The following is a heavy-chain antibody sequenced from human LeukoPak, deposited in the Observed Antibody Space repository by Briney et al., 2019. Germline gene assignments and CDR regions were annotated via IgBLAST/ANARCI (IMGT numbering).Heavy chain of an antibody. V-gene: IGHV4-30-2*01. CDR3: ASPSPGQPQIFDI. J-gene: IGHJ3*02. CDR1: GGSISSGGYS. D-gene: IGHD6-13*01. CDR2: IYHSGST. Sequence: SETLSLTCTVSGGSISSGGYSWSWIRQPPGKGLEWIGYIYHSGSTYYNPSLKSRVTISVDRSKNQFSLKLSSVTAADTAVYYCASPSPGQPQIFDIWGQGTMVTVSS.